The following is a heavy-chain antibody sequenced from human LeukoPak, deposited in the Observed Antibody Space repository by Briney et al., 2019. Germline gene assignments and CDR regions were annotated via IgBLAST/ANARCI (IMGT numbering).Heavy chain of an antibody. Sequence: SETLSLTCTVSGGPISSGNYYWSWIRQHPGKGLEWIGYIYNSGSAYYNPSLKSRVIISVDTSKNQFSLKLSSMTAADTAVYYCVRDGGGGSGSYARYSEYWGQGTLVTVSS. CDR3: VRDGGGGSGSYARYSEY. CDR1: GGPISSGNYY. J-gene: IGHJ4*02. D-gene: IGHD3-10*01. V-gene: IGHV4-31*03. CDR2: IYNSGSA.